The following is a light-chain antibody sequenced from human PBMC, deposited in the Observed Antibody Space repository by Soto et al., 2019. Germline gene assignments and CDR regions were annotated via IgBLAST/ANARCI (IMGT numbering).Light chain of an antibody. CDR3: HQYENWPKT. V-gene: IGKV3-15*01. CDR1: QSITTN. J-gene: IGKJ1*01. Sequence: EIVMTQSPPTLSVSPGERATLSCRASQSITTNVAWFQQKPGQAPSLIIFRASVRASGVPARFSGSGSGTEFTLTISSLQSEDFAVYFCHQYENWPKTFGQGTKVEI. CDR2: RAS.